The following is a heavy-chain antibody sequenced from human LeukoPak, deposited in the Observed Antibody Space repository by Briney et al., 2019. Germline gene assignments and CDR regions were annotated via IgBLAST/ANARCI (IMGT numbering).Heavy chain of an antibody. CDR3: ARRSIGWLDY. Sequence: SVKVSCKASGGTFSSYAISWVRQAPGQGLEWMGRIIPILGIANYARKFQGRVTITADKSTSTAYMELSSLKSEDTAVYYCARRSIGWLDYWGQGTLVTVSS. J-gene: IGHJ4*02. CDR1: GGTFSSYA. V-gene: IGHV1-69*04. D-gene: IGHD6-19*01. CDR2: IIPILGIA.